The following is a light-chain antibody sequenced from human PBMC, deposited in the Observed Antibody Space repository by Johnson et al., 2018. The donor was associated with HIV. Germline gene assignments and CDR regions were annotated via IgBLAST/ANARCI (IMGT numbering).Light chain of an antibody. V-gene: IGLV1-51*01. J-gene: IGLJ1*01. CDR1: SSNIGKNY. CDR3: GTWDTSLSAGGV. CDR2: ENT. Sequence: QSVLTQPPSVSAAPGQKVTISCSGSSSNIGKNYVSWYQQLPGKAPKLLIYENTKRPSGIPDRFSGSKSGTSATLGITGLQTGDEADYYCGTWDTSLSAGGVFGSGTKVTVL.